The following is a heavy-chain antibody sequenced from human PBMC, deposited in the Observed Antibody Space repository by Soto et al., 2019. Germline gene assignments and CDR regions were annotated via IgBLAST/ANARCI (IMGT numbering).Heavy chain of an antibody. CDR2: ISTYNGDT. V-gene: IGHV1-18*01. CDR1: GYTFSDYG. J-gene: IGHJ6*02. CDR3: ARTSCGSCHNDYYYYGMDV. D-gene: IGHD2-15*01. Sequence: QVQVVLSGGEVKRLGASVKVSCKASGYTFSDYGITWVRQAPGQGLEWLGWISTYNGDTNSAQNLQGRVTMTTDSSTTTAYMELKSLTSDDTAVYYCARTSCGSCHNDYYYYGMDVWGQGTTVTVSS.